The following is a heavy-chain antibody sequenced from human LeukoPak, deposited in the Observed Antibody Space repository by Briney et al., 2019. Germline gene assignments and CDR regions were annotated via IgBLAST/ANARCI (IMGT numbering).Heavy chain of an antibody. CDR2: ISGSGGST. V-gene: IGHV3-23*01. CDR3: AKTGIQLWSHDY. CDR1: GFTFSSYA. D-gene: IGHD5-18*01. Sequence: GGSLRLSCAASGFTFSSYAMSRVRQAPGKGLEWVSAISGSGGSTYYADSVKGRFTISRDNSKNTLYLQMNSLRAEDTAVYYCAKTGIQLWSHDYWGQGTLVTVSS. J-gene: IGHJ4*02.